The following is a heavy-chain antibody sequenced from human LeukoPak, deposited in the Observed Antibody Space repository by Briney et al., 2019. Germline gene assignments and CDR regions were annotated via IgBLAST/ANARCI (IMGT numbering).Heavy chain of an antibody. Sequence: GGSLRLSCAASGFSFSSYYMSWVRQAPGKGLEWVALINPDGSERYYVDSVKGRFTISRDNAKNSLYLQMNSLRAEDTAVYYCARGFGRPWGQGTLVTVSS. D-gene: IGHD3-10*01. CDR3: ARGFGRP. CDR1: GFSFSSYY. V-gene: IGHV3-7*03. CDR2: INPDGSER. J-gene: IGHJ5*02.